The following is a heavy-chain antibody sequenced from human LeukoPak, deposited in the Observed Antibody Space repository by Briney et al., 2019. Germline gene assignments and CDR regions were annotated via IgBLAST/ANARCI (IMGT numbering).Heavy chain of an antibody. J-gene: IGHJ4*02. CDR1: GGSISSYY. D-gene: IGHD6-19*01. V-gene: IGHV4-59*01. CDR3: ARVDGIAVADEGYFDY. Sequence: PSETLSLTCTASGGSISSYYWSWIRQPPGKGLEWIGYIYYSGSTNYNPSLKSRVTISVDTSKNQFSLKLSSVTAADTAVYYCARVDGIAVADEGYFDYWGQGTLVTVSS. CDR2: IYYSGST.